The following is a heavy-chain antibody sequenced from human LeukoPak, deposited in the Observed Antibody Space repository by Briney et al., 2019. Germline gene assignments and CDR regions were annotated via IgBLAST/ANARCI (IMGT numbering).Heavy chain of an antibody. CDR1: GFTFSDYY. J-gene: IGHJ4*02. CDR2: ISSSGSTI. D-gene: IGHD2-2*01. Sequence: NPGGSLRLSCAASGFTFSDYYMSWIRQAPGKGLEWVSYISSSGSTIYYADSVKGRFTISRDNAKNSLYLQMNSLRAEDTAVYYCAAQKGRYCSSTSCYYDYWGQGTLVTVSS. V-gene: IGHV3-11*01. CDR3: AAQKGRYCSSTSCYYDY.